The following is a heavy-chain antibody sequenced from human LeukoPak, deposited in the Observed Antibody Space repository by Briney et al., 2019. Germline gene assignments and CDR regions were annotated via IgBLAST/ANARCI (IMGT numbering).Heavy chain of an antibody. CDR1: GFSFSNYW. J-gene: IGHJ5*02. CDR2: NSGSGGST. CDR3: ASSGGSCYVCWFDP. D-gene: IGHD2-15*01. Sequence: GGSLRLSCAASGFSFSNYWMSWVRQAPGKGLEWVSANSGSGGSTYYADSVKGRFTISRDNSKNTLYLQMNSLRAVDTAVYYCASSGGSCYVCWFDPWGQGTLVTVSS. V-gene: IGHV3-23*01.